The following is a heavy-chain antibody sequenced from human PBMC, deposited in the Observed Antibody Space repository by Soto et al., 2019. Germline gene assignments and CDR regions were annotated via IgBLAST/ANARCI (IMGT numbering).Heavy chain of an antibody. Sequence: SQTLSLTCAISGDSVSSNSAAWNWIRQSPSRGLEWLGRTYYRSKWYNDYAVSVKSRITINPDTSKNQFSLQLNSVTPEDTAVYYCARRRDIVVVAAAMKVAPLGYGMDVWGRGTSVTVSS. J-gene: IGHJ6*02. D-gene: IGHD2-2*01. CDR1: GDSVSSNSAA. CDR3: ARRRDIVVVAAAMKVAPLGYGMDV. CDR2: TYYRSKWYN. V-gene: IGHV6-1*01.